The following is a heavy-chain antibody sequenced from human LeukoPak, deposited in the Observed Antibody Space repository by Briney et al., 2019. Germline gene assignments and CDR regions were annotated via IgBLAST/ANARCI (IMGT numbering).Heavy chain of an antibody. CDR1: GYTFTSYG. CDR2: ISAYNGNT. CDR3: ARGTQAIGSGWYYFDY. Sequence: ASVNVSCKASGYTFTSYGISWVRRAPGQGLEWMGWISAYNGNTNYAQKLQGRVTMTTDTSTSTAYMELRSLRSDDTAVYYCARGTQAIGSGWYYFDYWGQGTLVTVSS. D-gene: IGHD6-19*01. J-gene: IGHJ4*02. V-gene: IGHV1-18*04.